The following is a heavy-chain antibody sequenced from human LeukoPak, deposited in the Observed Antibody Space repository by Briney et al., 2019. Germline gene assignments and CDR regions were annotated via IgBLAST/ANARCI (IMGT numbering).Heavy chain of an antibody. CDR1: GGSFSGYY. Sequence: ASETLSLTCAVYGGSFSGYYWSWIRQPPGKGLEWIGEINHSGSTNYNPSLKSRVTISVDTSKNQFSLKLSSVTAADTAVYYCASRVSRQQLVLRAFDIWGQGTMVTVSS. D-gene: IGHD6-13*01. J-gene: IGHJ3*02. CDR2: INHSGST. CDR3: ASRVSRQQLVLRAFDI. V-gene: IGHV4-34*01.